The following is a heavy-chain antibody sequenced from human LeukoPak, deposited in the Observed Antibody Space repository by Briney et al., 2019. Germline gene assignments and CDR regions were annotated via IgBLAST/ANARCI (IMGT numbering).Heavy chain of an antibody. Sequence: GGSLRLSCAASGFSFDDYAMHWVRQAPGKGLEWVSGMSWKGANIDYADSVKGRFTISRDNAKNSLYLQMKSLRAEDTAFYYCAKDVDSSSWYYFDYWGQGTLVTVSS. CDR1: GFSFDDYA. V-gene: IGHV3-9*01. J-gene: IGHJ4*02. CDR3: AKDVDSSSWYYFDY. D-gene: IGHD6-13*01. CDR2: MSWKGANI.